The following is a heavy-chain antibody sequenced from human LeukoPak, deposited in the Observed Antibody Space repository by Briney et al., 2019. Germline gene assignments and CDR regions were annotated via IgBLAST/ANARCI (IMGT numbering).Heavy chain of an antibody. J-gene: IGHJ3*02. V-gene: IGHV3-21*01. D-gene: IGHD3-9*01. Sequence: PGGSLRLSCAASGFTFSSYSMNWVRQAPGKGLEWVSSISSSSSYIYYADSVKGRFTISRDNAKNSLYLQMNSLRAEDTAVYYCARELVYYDILTGLDAFDIWGQGTMVTVSS. CDR2: ISSSSSYI. CDR1: GFTFSSYS. CDR3: ARELVYYDILTGLDAFDI.